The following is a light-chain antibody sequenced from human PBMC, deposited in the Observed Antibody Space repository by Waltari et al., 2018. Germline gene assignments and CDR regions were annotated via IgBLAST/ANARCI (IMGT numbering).Light chain of an antibody. Sequence: QSALTQPASVSGSPGQSITISCTGSSSDVGSYDLVSWYQQHPGRAPKVMMYEVSKRPSGVSNRFSGSNSGNTATLTISGLQAEDEADYYCCSYAGSSTLVFGGGTRLTVL. CDR1: SSDVGSYDL. V-gene: IGLV2-23*02. CDR3: CSYAGSSTLV. CDR2: EVS. J-gene: IGLJ2*01.